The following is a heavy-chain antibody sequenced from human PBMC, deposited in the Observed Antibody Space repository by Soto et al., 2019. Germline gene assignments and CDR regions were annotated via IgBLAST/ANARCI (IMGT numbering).Heavy chain of an antibody. V-gene: IGHV3-23*01. Sequence: EVQLLESGGGLVQPGGSLRLSCAVSGFSFSTYAMSWVRQAPGKGLEWVSGISAGGWNTYYADSVRGRFTISRDNSKDTLYLQLTSLRAEDTAFYVCAKHAEYQLVSWFDPWGQGTLVTVSS. CDR1: GFSFSTYA. CDR3: AKHAEYQLVSWFDP. J-gene: IGHJ5*02. D-gene: IGHD2-2*01. CDR2: ISAGGWNT.